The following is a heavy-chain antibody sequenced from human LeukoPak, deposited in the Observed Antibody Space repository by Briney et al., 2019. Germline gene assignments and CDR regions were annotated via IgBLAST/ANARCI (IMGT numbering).Heavy chain of an antibody. V-gene: IGHV4-61*02. J-gene: IGHJ5*02. D-gene: IGHD4-23*01. CDR3: ARDLSNYGGNPFDP. CDR1: GGSISSGSYY. Sequence: SQTLSLTCTVSGGSISSGSYYWSWIRQPAGKGLEWIGRIYTSGSTNYNSSLKSRVTISVDTSKNQFSLKLSSVTAADTAVYYCARDLSNYGGNPFDPWGQGTLVTVSS. CDR2: IYTSGST.